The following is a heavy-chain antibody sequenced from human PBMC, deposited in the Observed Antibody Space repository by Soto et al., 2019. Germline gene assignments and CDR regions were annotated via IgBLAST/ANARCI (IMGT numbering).Heavy chain of an antibody. D-gene: IGHD3-10*01. CDR3: ARCMSRGLSQYNWLDS. CDR2: VIAVFGTI. Sequence: QVQLVQSGAEVKKPGSSVKVSCKAPGGTFSSYAITWVRQAPGQGLEWVGGVIAVFGTINYAQKYQGRATITADGSTTTAYMELSSLRSDDTAVYYCARCMSRGLSQYNWLDSWGQGTLVTVSS. CDR1: GGTFSSYA. J-gene: IGHJ5*01. V-gene: IGHV1-69*01.